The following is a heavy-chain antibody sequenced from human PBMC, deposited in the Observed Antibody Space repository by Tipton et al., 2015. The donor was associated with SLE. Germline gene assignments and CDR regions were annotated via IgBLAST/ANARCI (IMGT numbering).Heavy chain of an antibody. CDR3: ARTYGSGNAFDI. CDR1: GGSISSYY. D-gene: IGHD3-10*01. CDR2: IYYSGST. V-gene: IGHV4-59*01. Sequence: TLSLTYTVSGGSISSYYWTWIRQPPGKGLEWIGYIYYSGSTNYNPSLKSRVTISVDTSKNQFSLRLSSVTAADTAVYYCARTYGSGNAFDIWGQGTMVTVSS. J-gene: IGHJ3*02.